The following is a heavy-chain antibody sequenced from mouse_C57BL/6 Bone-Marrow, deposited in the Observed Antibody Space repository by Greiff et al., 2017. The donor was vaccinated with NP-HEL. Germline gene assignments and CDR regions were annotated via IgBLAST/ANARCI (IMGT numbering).Heavy chain of an antibody. J-gene: IGHJ3*01. CDR1: GYTFTSYG. CDR3: ARRPPY. Sequence: QVQLKQSGAELARPGASVKLSCKASGYTFTSYGISWVKQRTGQGLEWIGEIYPRSGNTYYNEKLKGKATLTADKSSSTAYMELLSRTSEDSSVYFCARRPPYWGQGTLVTVSA. V-gene: IGHV1-81*01. CDR2: IYPRSGNT.